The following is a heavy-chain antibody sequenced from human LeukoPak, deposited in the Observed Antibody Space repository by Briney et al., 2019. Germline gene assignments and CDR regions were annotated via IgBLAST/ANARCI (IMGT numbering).Heavy chain of an antibody. V-gene: IGHV1-46*01. D-gene: IGHD4-23*01. J-gene: IGHJ3*02. Sequence: ASVEVSCKASGYTFTSYYMHWVRQAPGQGLEWMGIINPSGGSTSYAQKFQGRVTMTRDTSTSTVYMELSSLRSEDTAVYYCARDRPYGGNSGAFDIWGQGTMVTVSS. CDR1: GYTFTSYY. CDR3: ARDRPYGGNSGAFDI. CDR2: INPSGGST.